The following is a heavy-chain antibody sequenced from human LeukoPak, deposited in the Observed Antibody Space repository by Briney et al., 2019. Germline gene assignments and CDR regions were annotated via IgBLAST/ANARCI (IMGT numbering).Heavy chain of an antibody. J-gene: IGHJ4*02. V-gene: IGHV4-39*07. Sequence: PSETLSLTCTVSGGSISSSSYYWGWIRQPPGKGLEWIGSIYYSGSTYYNPSLKSRVTISVDTSKNQFSLKLSSVTAADTAVYYCARGGIVVPFDYWGQGTLVTVSS. CDR1: GGSISSSSYY. D-gene: IGHD2-15*01. CDR3: ARGGIVVPFDY. CDR2: IYYSGST.